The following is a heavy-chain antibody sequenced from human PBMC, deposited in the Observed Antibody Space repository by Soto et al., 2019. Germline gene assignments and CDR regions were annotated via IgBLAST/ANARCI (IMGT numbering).Heavy chain of an antibody. CDR1: GYSISSGGYY. V-gene: IGHV4-31*03. CDR2: IDYSGST. Sequence: QVQLQESGPGLVKPSQTLSLTCTVSGYSISSGGYYWSWIRQHPGKGLEWIGYIDYSGSTYYNPSLKSRVTMSLDTSKNQFSLNLSSVTAADAAMFYCARTAKQGARLDFWGQGTLVTVSS. CDR3: ARTAKQGARLDF. D-gene: IGHD5-18*01. J-gene: IGHJ4*02.